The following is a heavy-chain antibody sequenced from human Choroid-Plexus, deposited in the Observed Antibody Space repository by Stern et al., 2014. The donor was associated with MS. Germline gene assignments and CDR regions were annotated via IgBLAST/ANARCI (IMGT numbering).Heavy chain of an antibody. J-gene: IGHJ5*02. Sequence: VQLVESGGGVVQPGRPLRLSCVASGFTFGSCAMHWVRQAPGKGLEWVAGVSYDGRNKYYADSVKGRFTISRDNSQNTLYMQMSSLRPEDTAVYFCAKDRQFFTYFFDHWGQGSLVTVSS. CDR3: AKDRQFFTYFFDH. CDR1: GFTFGSCA. V-gene: IGHV3-30*18. CDR2: VSYDGRNK. D-gene: IGHD3-16*01.